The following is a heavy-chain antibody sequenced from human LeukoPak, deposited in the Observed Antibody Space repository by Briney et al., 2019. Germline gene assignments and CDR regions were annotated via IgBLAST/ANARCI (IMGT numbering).Heavy chain of an antibody. D-gene: IGHD2/OR15-2a*01. CDR2: ISSRDGTI. Sequence: GGSLRLSCGVGGFTLSDYYISWIRQAPGKGLKWVSDISSRDGTIHFADSVRGRFTISWDNAKNSLYLQMNSLRVDDTAVYYCARLRIYDDMDYWGQGTLVTVSS. V-gene: IGHV3-11*01. J-gene: IGHJ4*02. CDR3: ARLRIYDDMDY. CDR1: GFTLSDYY.